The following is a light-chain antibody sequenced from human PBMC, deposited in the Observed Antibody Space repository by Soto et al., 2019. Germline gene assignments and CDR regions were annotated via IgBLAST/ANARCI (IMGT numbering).Light chain of an antibody. J-gene: IGKJ1*01. Sequence: DIQMTQSPSPLSASVGDRVTITCRASQTISSWLAWYQQKPGKAPKLLIYKASTLKSGVPSRFSGSGSGTECTLTISNLQPDDFATYYCQQSYSTPWTFGQGTKVDIK. CDR1: QTISSW. CDR3: QQSYSTPWT. CDR2: KAS. V-gene: IGKV1-5*03.